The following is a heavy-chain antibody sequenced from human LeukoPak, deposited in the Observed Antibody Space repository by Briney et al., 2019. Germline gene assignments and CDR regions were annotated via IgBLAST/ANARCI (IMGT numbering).Heavy chain of an antibody. Sequence: ASVKVSCKASGYTFTGYYMHWVRQAPGQGLEWMGWINPNSGGTNYAQKFQGRVTMTRDTSISTAYMELSRLRSDDTAVYYRAMEADFDWLNLDYWGQGTLVTVSS. V-gene: IGHV1-2*02. J-gene: IGHJ4*02. CDR2: INPNSGGT. CDR1: GYTFTGYY. CDR3: AMEADFDWLNLDY. D-gene: IGHD3-9*01.